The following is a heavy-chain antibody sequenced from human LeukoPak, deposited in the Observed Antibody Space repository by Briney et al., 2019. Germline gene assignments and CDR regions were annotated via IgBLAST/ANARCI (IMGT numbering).Heavy chain of an antibody. CDR2: IYASGST. Sequence: SETLSLTCTVSGGSISSYYWSWIRQPPGKGLEWIGYIYASGSTNYNPSLKSRVTISVDTSKNQFSLKLSSVTAADTAVYYCASLRGSGGSYWYSDLWGRGTLVTVSS. CDR1: GGSISSYY. J-gene: IGHJ2*01. CDR3: ASLRGSGGSYWYSDL. V-gene: IGHV4-4*09. D-gene: IGHD3-10*01.